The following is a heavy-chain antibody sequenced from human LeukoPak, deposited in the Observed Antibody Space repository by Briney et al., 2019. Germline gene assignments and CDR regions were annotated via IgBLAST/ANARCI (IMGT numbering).Heavy chain of an antibody. CDR2: ISGSGANT. D-gene: IGHD1-26*01. Sequence: GGSLRLSCAASGFTFSTYAMSWVRQAPGKGLERVSTISGSGANTYYADSVRGRFTISRDTSKNTLYLQMNSLRAEDTAVYYCAKDWSWEPLAYYGMDVWGQGTTVTVSS. J-gene: IGHJ6*02. V-gene: IGHV3-23*01. CDR3: AKDWSWEPLAYYGMDV. CDR1: GFTFSTYA.